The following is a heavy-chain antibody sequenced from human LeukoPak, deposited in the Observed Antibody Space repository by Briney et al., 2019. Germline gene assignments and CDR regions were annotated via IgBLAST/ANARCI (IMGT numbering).Heavy chain of an antibody. CDR1: GFTFSSYW. CDR3: ARGFRRDGYNYPYCYYMDV. J-gene: IGHJ6*03. CDR2: IKQDGSEK. Sequence: GGSLRLSCAASGFTFSSYWMSWVRQAPGKGLEWVANIKQDGSEKYYVDSVKGRFTISRDNAKNSLYLQMNSLRAEDTAVYYCARGFRRDGYNYPYCYYMDVWGKGTTVTVSS. V-gene: IGHV3-7*01. D-gene: IGHD5-24*01.